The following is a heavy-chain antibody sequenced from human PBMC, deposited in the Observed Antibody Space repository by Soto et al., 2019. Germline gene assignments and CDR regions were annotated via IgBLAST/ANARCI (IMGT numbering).Heavy chain of an antibody. J-gene: IGHJ4*02. V-gene: IGHV6-1*01. D-gene: IGHD6-19*01. CDR2: TYYRSKWYN. Sequence: QTLSLTCAISGDSVSSNSAAWNWSRQSPSRGLEWLGRTYYRSKWYNDYAVSVKSRITINPDTSNNHFSLQLKSVTPEDTALYYCARLAPGGSGGGGDYWGQGTLVTVSS. CDR3: ARLAPGGSGGGGDY. CDR1: GDSVSSNSAA.